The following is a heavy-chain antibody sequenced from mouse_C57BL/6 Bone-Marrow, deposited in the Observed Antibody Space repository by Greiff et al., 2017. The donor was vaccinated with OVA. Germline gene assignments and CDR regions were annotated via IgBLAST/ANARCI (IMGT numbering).Heavy chain of an antibody. CDR1: GYSITSGYD. J-gene: IGHJ1*03. V-gene: IGHV3-1*01. D-gene: IGHD2-4*01. Sequence: EVQLQQSGPGMVKPSQSLSLTCTVTGYSITSGYDWHWIRHFPGNKLEWMGYISYSGSTNYNPSLKSRISITHDTSKNHFFLKLNSVTTEDTATYYCARDRDYDYDGWYFDVWGTGTTVTVSS. CDR2: ISYSGST. CDR3: ARDRDYDYDGWYFDV.